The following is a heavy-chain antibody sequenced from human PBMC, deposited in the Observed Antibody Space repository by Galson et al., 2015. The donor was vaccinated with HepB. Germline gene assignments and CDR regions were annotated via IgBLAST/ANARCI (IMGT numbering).Heavy chain of an antibody. Sequence: SLRLSCAASGFTVSSNYMSWVRQAPGKGLEWVSVIYSGGSTYYADSVKGRFTISRDNSKNTLYLQMNSLRAEDTAVYYCARDRRAVAGNGGYFDYWGQGTLVTVSS. D-gene: IGHD6-19*01. CDR2: IYSGGST. CDR1: GFTVSSNY. CDR3: ARDRRAVAGNGGYFDY. J-gene: IGHJ4*02. V-gene: IGHV3-53*01.